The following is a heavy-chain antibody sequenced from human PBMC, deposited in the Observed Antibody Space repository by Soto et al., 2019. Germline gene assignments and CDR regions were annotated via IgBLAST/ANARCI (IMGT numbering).Heavy chain of an antibody. CDR1: GFTFSSYS. V-gene: IGHV3-48*02. D-gene: IGHD3-3*01. J-gene: IGHJ6*02. CDR2: ISSSSSTI. CDR3: ARRASDLRFLEWLSASEDYYYGMDV. Sequence: GGSLRLSCAASGFTFSSYSMNWVRQAPGKGLEWVSYISSSSSTIYYADSVKGRFTISRDNAKNSLYLQMNSLRDEDTAVYYCARRASDLRFLEWLSASEDYYYGMDVWGQGTTVTVSS.